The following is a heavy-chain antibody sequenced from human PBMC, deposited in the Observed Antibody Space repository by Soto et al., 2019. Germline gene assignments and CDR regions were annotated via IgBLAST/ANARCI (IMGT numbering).Heavy chain of an antibody. J-gene: IGHJ4*02. CDR3: ARDSSERTPRLFDY. CDR1: GGYIRSGGYY. Sequence: PSETLSLTCTFSGGYIRSGGYYWSWIRQHPGKGLEWIGYIYYSGSTYYNPSLKSRVTISVDTSKNQFSLKLSSVTAADTAVYYCARDSSERTPRLFDYWGQGTLVTVSS. D-gene: IGHD1-1*01. CDR2: IYYSGST. V-gene: IGHV4-31*03.